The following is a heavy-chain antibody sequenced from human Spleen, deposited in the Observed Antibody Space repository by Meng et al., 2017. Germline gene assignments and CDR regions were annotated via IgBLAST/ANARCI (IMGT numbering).Heavy chain of an antibody. CDR2: IKSKTSGGKT. CDR3: VTDDSSTGGGEFDY. D-gene: IGHD3-10*01. Sequence: EVKLEESGGGLVTPGGSLRLSCAASGFAFGNAWMSWVRQAPGKGLEWVSLIKSKTSGGKTHYAAHVKGKFIISRDDSKDIVYLQIDRLKTEDTAVYYFVTDDSSTGGGEFDYWGQGTLVTVSS. V-gene: IGHV3-15*01. J-gene: IGHJ4*02. CDR1: GFAFGNAW.